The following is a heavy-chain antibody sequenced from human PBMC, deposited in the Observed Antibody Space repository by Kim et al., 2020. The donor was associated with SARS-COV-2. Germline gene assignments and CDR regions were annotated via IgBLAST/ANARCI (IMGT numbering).Heavy chain of an antibody. Sequence: SETLSLTCTVSGGSISSSSYYCGWIRQPPGKGLEWIGSIYYSGSTYYNPSLKSRVTISVDTSKNQFSLKLSSVTAADTAVYYCAKNPRDWTFDYWGQGTL. CDR3: AKNPRDWTFDY. CDR2: IYYSGST. J-gene: IGHJ4*02. D-gene: IGHD1-1*01. V-gene: IGHV4-39*01. CDR1: GGSISSSSYY.